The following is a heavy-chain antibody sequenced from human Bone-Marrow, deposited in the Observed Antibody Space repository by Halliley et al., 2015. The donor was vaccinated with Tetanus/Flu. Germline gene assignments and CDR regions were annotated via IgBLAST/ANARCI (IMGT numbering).Heavy chain of an antibody. CDR3: AMVKRDHLRLAELAFGA. D-gene: IGHD3-16*02. V-gene: IGHV4-59*02. Sequence: TLSLTCTVSGGSVSLYYWSWIRQPPGKGLEWIGYFHESGTTNYNSSLKGRVTISLDTSKSQVSLKLRSVTAADTAMYYCAMVKRDHLRLAELAFGAWGQGTLVTVSS. J-gene: IGHJ5*02. CDR1: GGSVSLYY. CDR2: FHESGTT.